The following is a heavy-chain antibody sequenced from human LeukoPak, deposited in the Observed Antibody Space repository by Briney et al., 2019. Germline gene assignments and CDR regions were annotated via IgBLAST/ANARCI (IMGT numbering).Heavy chain of an antibody. Sequence: SQTLSLTCTVSGGSISSGGYYWSWIRQHPGKGLEWIGYIYYSGSTYYNPSLKSRVTMSVDTSKNQFSLKLSSVTAADTAVYYCARMAVRGGTYFDYWGQGTLVTVSS. CDR2: IYYSGST. J-gene: IGHJ4*02. CDR1: GGSISSGGYY. V-gene: IGHV4-31*03. D-gene: IGHD3-10*01. CDR3: ARMAVRGGTYFDY.